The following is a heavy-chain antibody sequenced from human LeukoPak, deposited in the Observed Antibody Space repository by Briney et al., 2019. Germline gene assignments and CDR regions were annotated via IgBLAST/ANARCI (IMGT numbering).Heavy chain of an antibody. J-gene: IGHJ6*02. CDR2: INPSGGST. CDR3: AREVVGNVDTAMVTRGYYYYGMDV. V-gene: IGHV1-46*01. D-gene: IGHD5-18*01. Sequence: GASVKVSCKASGYTFTNNYLHWVRQAPGQGLEWMGIINPSGGSTSYAQKFQGRVTMTRDTSTSTVYMELSSLRSEDTAVYYCAREVVGNVDTAMVTRGYYYYGMDVWGQGTTVTVSS. CDR1: GYTFTNNY.